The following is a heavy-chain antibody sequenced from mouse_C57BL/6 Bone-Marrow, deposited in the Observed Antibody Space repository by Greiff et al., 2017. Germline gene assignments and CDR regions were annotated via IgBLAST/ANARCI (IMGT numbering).Heavy chain of an antibody. CDR2: ISSGGSYT. D-gene: IGHD2-2*01. CDR3: ARREVTRDFDV. J-gene: IGHJ1*03. Sequence: EVQLQESGGDLVKPGGSLKLSCAASGFTFSSYGMSWVRQTPDKRLEWVATISSGGSYTYYPDSVKGRFTISRDNAKNTLYLQMSSLKSEDTAMYYCARREVTRDFDVWGTGTTVTVSS. CDR1: GFTFSSYG. V-gene: IGHV5-6*01.